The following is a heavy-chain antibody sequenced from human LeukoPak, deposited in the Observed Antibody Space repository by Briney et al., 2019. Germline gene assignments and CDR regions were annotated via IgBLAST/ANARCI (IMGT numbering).Heavy chain of an antibody. CDR2: IYHSGTT. Sequence: PSETLSLTCAVSGGSISSGGYFWSWLRPPPGKGLEWIGYIYHSGTTYYNPSLKSRVTISVDRSKNQFSLKLSSVTAADTAVYYCSSRGYVSSWQNDAFDIWGQGPMVTVSS. D-gene: IGHD6-13*01. CDR1: GGSISSGGYF. V-gene: IGHV4-30-2*01. CDR3: SSRGYVSSWQNDAFDI. J-gene: IGHJ3*02.